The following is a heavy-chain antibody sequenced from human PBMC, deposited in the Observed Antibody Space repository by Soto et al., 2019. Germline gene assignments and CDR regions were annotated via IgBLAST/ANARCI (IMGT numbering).Heavy chain of an antibody. CDR2: ISYSGST. Sequence: QVQLQESGPGLVKPSQTLSLTCTVSVGSISSGDYYWSWIRQPPGKGLEWIGYISYSGSTYSNPSLKSRVSISVDTSKNQFSLKLHSVTAADTAVYYCARDKTRGSSTALDYWGQGTLVNVSS. CDR3: ARDKTRGSSTALDY. D-gene: IGHD6-6*01. V-gene: IGHV4-30-4*01. J-gene: IGHJ4*02. CDR1: VGSISSGDYY.